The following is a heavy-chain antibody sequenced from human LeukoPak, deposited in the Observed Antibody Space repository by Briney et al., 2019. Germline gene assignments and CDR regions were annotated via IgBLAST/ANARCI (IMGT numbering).Heavy chain of an antibody. J-gene: IGHJ3*02. V-gene: IGHV1-69*13. CDR3: ARLAAAENASDI. CDR1: GGTFSSYA. Sequence: SVKVSCKASGGTFSSYAISWVRQAPGQGLEWMGGIIPIFGTANYAQKFQGRVTITADESTSTAYMELSSLRSEDTAVYYCARLAAAENASDIWGQGTMVTVSS. CDR2: IIPIFGTA. D-gene: IGHD6-13*01.